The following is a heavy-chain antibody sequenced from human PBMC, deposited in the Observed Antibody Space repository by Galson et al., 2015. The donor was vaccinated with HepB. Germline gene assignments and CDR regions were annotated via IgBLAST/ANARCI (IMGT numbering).Heavy chain of an antibody. J-gene: IGHJ6*02. CDR2: INPNSGAA. D-gene: IGHD4-17*01. Sequence: SVKVSCKASGYTFTDYYIHWVRQAPGQGLEWMGLINPNSGAANSAQKFQDRVTMTRDTSISTAYMELSRLRSDDTAMYYCARPWGLTVTTSRDYYYGMDVWGQGTTVTVSS. CDR3: ARPWGLTVTTSRDYYYGMDV. CDR1: GYTFTDYY. V-gene: IGHV1-2*06.